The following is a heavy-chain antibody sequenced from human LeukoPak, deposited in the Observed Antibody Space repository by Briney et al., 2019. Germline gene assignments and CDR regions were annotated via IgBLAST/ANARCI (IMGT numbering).Heavy chain of an antibody. Sequence: SETLSLTCTVPIGSLNSYFWPWVRQPAGKGLEWIGRVSDTGRAYYNPSLESRVTISLDTSKNQFSLKVTSVTTADTAVYYCARGKEMTRTSGYYSFDFWGQGTLVSVSS. V-gene: IGHV4-4*07. J-gene: IGHJ4*02. D-gene: IGHD3-9*01. CDR2: VSDTGRA. CDR3: ARGKEMTRTSGYYSFDF. CDR1: IGSLNSYF.